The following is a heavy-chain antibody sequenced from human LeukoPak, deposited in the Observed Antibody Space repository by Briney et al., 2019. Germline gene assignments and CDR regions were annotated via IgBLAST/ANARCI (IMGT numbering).Heavy chain of an antibody. D-gene: IGHD3-3*01. V-gene: IGHV3-7*01. CDR2: IKQDGSEK. CDR1: EFTFNIYW. CDR3: ARVRFLERSQYYFDY. Sequence: PGGSLRLSYAASEFTFNIYWMSWVRQAPGKGLEWVANIKQDGSEKYYVDSVEGRFTISRDNAKNSLYLQMNSLRAEDTAVYYCARVRFLERSQYYFDYWGQGTLVTVSS. J-gene: IGHJ4*02.